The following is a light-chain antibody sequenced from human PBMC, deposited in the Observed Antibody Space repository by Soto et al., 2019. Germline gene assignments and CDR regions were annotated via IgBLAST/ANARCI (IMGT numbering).Light chain of an antibody. CDR2: EVS. V-gene: IGLV2-8*01. J-gene: IGLJ2*01. CDR1: SSDNGGYDY. CDR3: TSYAGNNNLL. Sequence: QSVLTQPPSASGSPGQSVTISCTGTSSDNGGYDYVSWYQQHPGKAPKLMIYEVSKRPSGVPDRFSGSKSGNTASLTVSGRQAEDEADDYCTSYAGNNNLLFGGGTKVTVL.